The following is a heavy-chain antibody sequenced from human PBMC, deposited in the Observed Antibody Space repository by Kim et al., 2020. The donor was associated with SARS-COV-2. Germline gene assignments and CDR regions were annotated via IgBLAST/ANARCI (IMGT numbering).Heavy chain of an antibody. CDR3: AKDQWYYDILTGYCPRYGRTDCYCGVGV. V-gene: IGHV3-30*18. Sequence: GGSLRLSCAASGFTFSSYGMHWVRQAPGKGLEWVAVISYDGSNKYYADSVKGRFTISRDNSKNTLYLQMNSLRVEDTAVYYCAKDQWYYDILTGYCPRYGRTDCYCGVGVWGRGTALTVSS. CDR1: GFTFSSYG. CDR2: ISYDGSNK. J-gene: IGHJ6*04. D-gene: IGHD3-9*01.